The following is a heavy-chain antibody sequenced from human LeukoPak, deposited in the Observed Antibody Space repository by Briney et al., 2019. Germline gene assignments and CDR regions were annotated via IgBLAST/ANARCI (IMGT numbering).Heavy chain of an antibody. CDR2: INLDGSER. Sequence: GGSLRLSCAASGFTFSGHSMTWVRQAPGKGLEWVANINLDGSERFYVDFVKGRFTISRDNADNSKYLQMNSLRAEDTAVYYCGRVIAGAIDYWGQGTLVTVSS. D-gene: IGHD6-13*01. V-gene: IGHV3-7*01. J-gene: IGHJ4*02. CDR3: GRVIAGAIDY. CDR1: GFTFSGHS.